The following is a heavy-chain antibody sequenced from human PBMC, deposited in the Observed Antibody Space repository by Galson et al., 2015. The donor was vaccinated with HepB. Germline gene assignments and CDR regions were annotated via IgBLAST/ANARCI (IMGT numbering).Heavy chain of an antibody. J-gene: IGHJ4*02. CDR1: GFIFSSCG. V-gene: IGHV3-33*01. CDR3: ARSHPACSSSSCYFFHY. Sequence: SLRLSCAASGFIFSSCGMHWVRQAPGKGLEWVAVIWYDGSNRYYAESVKGRFTISRDNSKNTLYLQMNSLRAEDTAVYYCARSHPACSSSSCYFFHYWGQGTLVTVSS. CDR2: IWYDGSNR. D-gene: IGHD2-2*01.